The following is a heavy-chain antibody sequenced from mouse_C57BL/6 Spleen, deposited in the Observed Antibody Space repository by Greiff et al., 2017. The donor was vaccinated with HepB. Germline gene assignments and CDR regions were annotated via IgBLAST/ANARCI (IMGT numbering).Heavy chain of an antibody. V-gene: IGHV1-50*01. Sequence: QVQLQQPGAELVKPGASVKLSCKASGYTFTSYWMQWVKQRPGQGLEWIGEIDPSDSYTNYNQKFKGKATLTVDTSSSTAYMQLSSLTSEDSAVYYCGGTAQATDYWGQGTTLTVSS. D-gene: IGHD3-2*02. CDR2: IDPSDSYT. J-gene: IGHJ2*01. CDR3: GGTAQATDY. CDR1: GYTFTSYW.